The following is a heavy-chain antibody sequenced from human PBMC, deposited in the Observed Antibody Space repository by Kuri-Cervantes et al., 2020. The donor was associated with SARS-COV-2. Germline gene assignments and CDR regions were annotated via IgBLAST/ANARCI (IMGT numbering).Heavy chain of an antibody. Sequence: SETLSLTCTVSGGSISSSSYYWGWIRQPSGKGLEWIGSIYYSGSTYYNPSLKSRVTISVDTSKNQFSLKLSSVTAADTAVYYCASCDSSSWYYFDYWGQGTLVTVSS. D-gene: IGHD6-13*01. V-gene: IGHV4-39*01. CDR3: ASCDSSSWYYFDY. J-gene: IGHJ4*02. CDR2: IYYSGST. CDR1: GGSISSSSYY.